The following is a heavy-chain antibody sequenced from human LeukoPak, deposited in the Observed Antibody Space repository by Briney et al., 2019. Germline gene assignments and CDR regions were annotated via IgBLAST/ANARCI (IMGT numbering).Heavy chain of an antibody. V-gene: IGHV3-7*01. D-gene: IGHD4-17*01. CDR3: ARDLDNGDVIDY. Sequence: PGGSLRLSCAASGFTFSSYWMSWVRQAPGKGLEWVANIKQGGSEKYYVDSVEGRFTISRDNAKNSLYLQMNSLRAEDTAVYYCARDLDNGDVIDYWGQGTLVTVSS. J-gene: IGHJ4*02. CDR2: IKQGGSEK. CDR1: GFTFSSYW.